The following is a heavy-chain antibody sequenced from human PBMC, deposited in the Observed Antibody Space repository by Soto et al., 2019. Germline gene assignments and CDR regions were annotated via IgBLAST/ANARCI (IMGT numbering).Heavy chain of an antibody. J-gene: IGHJ3*02. D-gene: IGHD5-18*01. CDR2: IIPIFGTA. CDR3: ASGYSYGEVASDI. Sequence: QVQLVQSGAEVKKPGSSVKVSCKASGGTFSSYDISWVRQAPGQGLEWMGGIIPIFGTANYAQKFQGRVTSAAYESTSTAYMELSSLTSEDTAVYYCASGYSYGEVASDIWGQGTMVTVSS. CDR1: GGTFSSYD. V-gene: IGHV1-69*12.